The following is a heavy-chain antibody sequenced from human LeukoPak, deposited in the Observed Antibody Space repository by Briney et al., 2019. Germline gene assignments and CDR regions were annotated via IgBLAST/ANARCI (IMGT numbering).Heavy chain of an antibody. CDR2: IKQDGSEK. Sequence: GGSPRLSCAASGFTFSSYWMSWVRQAPGKGLEWVANIKQDGSEKYYVDSVKGRFTISRDNAKNSLYLQMNSLRAEDTAVYYCAKDLLATMVRGVTYFDYWGQGTLVTVSS. V-gene: IGHV3-7*01. D-gene: IGHD3-10*01. CDR1: GFTFSSYW. J-gene: IGHJ4*02. CDR3: AKDLLATMVRGVTYFDY.